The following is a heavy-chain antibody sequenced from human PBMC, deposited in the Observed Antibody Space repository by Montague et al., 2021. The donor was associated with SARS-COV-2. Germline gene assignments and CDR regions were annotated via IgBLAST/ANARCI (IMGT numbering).Heavy chain of an antibody. V-gene: IGHV4-34*01. D-gene: IGHD3-10*01. CDR1: GGSFSTYS. CDR3: ARLGDGVVPSPILGVGPYYSYDYIDV. CDR2: IHHGGST. Sequence: SETLSLTCAVHGGSFSTYSWNWIRQPPGKGLEWIGEIHHGGSTNYNPSLKSRVTISVDMSKNQFSLKLTSVAAADTAVYYCARLGDGVVPSPILGVGPYYSYDYIDVWGKGTTVTVSS. J-gene: IGHJ6*03.